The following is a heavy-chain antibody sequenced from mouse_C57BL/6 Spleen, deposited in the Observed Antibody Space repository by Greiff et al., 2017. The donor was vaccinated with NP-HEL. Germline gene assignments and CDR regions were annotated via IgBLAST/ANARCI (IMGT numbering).Heavy chain of an antibody. CDR3: ARSTTGGNFDV. V-gene: IGHV1-76*01. CDR2: IYPGSGNT. Sequence: QVHVKQSGAELVRPGASVKLSCKASGYTFTDYYINWVKQRPGQGLEWIARIYPGSGNTYYNEKFKGKATLTAEKSSSTAYMQLSSLTSEDSAVYFCARSTTGGNFDVWGTGTTVTVSS. J-gene: IGHJ1*03. CDR1: GYTFTDYY. D-gene: IGHD1-1*01.